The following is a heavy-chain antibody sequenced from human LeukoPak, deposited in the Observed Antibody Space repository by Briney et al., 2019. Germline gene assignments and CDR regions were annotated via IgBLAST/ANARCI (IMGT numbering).Heavy chain of an antibody. D-gene: IGHD2-15*01. CDR1: GGSFSSEA. J-gene: IGHJ4*02. CDR3: GRKAGDCGGGSCYSIDY. V-gene: IGHV1-69*05. Sequence: ASVKVSCKAFGGSFSSEAISWVRQAPGQGLEWMGGNIPIFGTANYAQKFQGRVTITTDESTSTAYMEVSSLRSEDTAVYYCGRKAGDCGGGSCYSIDYWGQGTLVTVSS. CDR2: NIPIFGTA.